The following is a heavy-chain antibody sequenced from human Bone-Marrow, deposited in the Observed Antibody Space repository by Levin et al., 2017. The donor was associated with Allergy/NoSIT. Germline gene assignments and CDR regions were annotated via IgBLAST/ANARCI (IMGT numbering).Heavy chain of an antibody. Sequence: GESLKISCAASGFTFSSYAMHWVRQAPGKGLEWVAVISYDGSNKYYADSVKGRFTISRDNSKNTLYLQMNSLRAEDTAVYYCARAPISALDYWGQGTLVTVSS. CDR3: ARAPISALDY. CDR2: ISYDGSNK. CDR1: GFTFSSYA. V-gene: IGHV3-30-3*01. D-gene: IGHD3-3*01. J-gene: IGHJ4*02.